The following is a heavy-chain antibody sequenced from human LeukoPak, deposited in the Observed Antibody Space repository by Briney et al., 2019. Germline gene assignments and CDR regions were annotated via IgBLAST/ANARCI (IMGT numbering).Heavy chain of an antibody. J-gene: IGHJ4*02. D-gene: IGHD6-13*01. CDR1: GFTFSSYT. V-gene: IGHV3-30*18. Sequence: GGSLRLSCAASGFTFSSYTMNWVRQAPGKGLEWVAVISYDGSNKYYADSVKGRFTISRDNSKNTLYPQMNSLRVEDTAVYYCAKIPVPRIAAAGTNYWGQGTLVTVSS. CDR3: AKIPVPRIAAAGTNY. CDR2: ISYDGSNK.